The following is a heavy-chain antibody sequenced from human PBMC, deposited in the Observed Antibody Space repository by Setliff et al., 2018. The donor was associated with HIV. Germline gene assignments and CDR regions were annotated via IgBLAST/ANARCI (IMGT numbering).Heavy chain of an antibody. Sequence: PSETLSLTCTVSGDPINSHYWSWIRRPPGEGLEWIGHISYNEYTNYNPSLKSRVTISLDTSKKHFSLDLYSVTAADTAVYYCASTSLALTGDRDDAFDIWGQGTMVTVSS. D-gene: IGHD7-27*01. CDR2: ISYNEYT. J-gene: IGHJ3*02. CDR3: ASTSLALTGDRDDAFDI. CDR1: GDPINSHY. V-gene: IGHV4-59*11.